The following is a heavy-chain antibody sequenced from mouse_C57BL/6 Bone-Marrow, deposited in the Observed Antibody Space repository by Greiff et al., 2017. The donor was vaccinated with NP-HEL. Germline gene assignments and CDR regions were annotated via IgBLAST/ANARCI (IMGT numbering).Heavy chain of an antibody. CDR1: GYSFTGYY. V-gene: IGHV1-42*01. Sequence: VQLQQSGPELVKPGASVKISCKASGYSFTGYYMNWVKQSPEKSLEWIGEINPSTGGTTYNQKFKAKATLTVDKSSSTAYMQRKSLTSEDAAVYYCARIVYFDYWGQGTTLTVSS. CDR2: INPSTGGT. J-gene: IGHJ2*01. CDR3: ARIVYFDY.